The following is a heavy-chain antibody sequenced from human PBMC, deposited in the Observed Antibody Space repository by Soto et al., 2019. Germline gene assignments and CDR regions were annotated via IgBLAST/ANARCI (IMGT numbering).Heavy chain of an antibody. CDR2: IWYDGSNK. D-gene: IGHD4-17*01. CDR1: GFTFSSYG. V-gene: IGHV3-33*01. J-gene: IGHJ6*02. CDR3: ARVGYGDYVLDV. Sequence: QVQLAESGGGVVQPGRSLRLSCAASGFTFSSYGMHWVRQAPGKGLEWVAVIWYDGSNKYYADSVKGRFTISRDNSKNTLYLQMNSLRAEDTAVYYCARVGYGDYVLDVWGQGTTVTVSS.